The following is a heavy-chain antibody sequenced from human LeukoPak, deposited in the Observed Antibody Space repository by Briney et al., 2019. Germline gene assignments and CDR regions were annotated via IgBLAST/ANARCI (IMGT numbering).Heavy chain of an antibody. D-gene: IGHD5-18*01. CDR1: GEPFSGYF. J-gene: IGHJ6*02. V-gene: IGHV4-34*01. CDR3: ARGRLQLWSFPLPYNHYAIDV. Sequence: SHTLSLTCAVSGEPFSGYFWTCIRQPPGKGLEWMGEYNHYGSPDYTPSHKSRVTISVDTSKKQFSLNVRSVTDADTAVYFCARGRLQLWSFPLPYNHYAIDVWGQGTTVTVSS. CDR2: YNHYGSP.